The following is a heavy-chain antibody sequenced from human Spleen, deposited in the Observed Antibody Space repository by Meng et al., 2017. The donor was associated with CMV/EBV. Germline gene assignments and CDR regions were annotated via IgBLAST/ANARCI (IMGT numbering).Heavy chain of an antibody. D-gene: IGHD2-2*02. Sequence: GESLKISCAASGFTFSTYAISWIRQSPEKGLQWVSGIRGSGGSTDYADSVKGRFSISRDNSKKTLYLQMNSLRAEDTAVYYCARDRVVVVPAAIHLWIDPWGQGTLVTVSS. CDR2: IRGSGGST. J-gene: IGHJ5*02. CDR3: ARDRVVVVPAAIHLWIDP. CDR1: GFTFSTYA. V-gene: IGHV3-23*01.